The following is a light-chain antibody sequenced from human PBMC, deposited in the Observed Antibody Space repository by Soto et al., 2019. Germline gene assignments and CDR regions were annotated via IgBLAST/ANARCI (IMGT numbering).Light chain of an antibody. V-gene: IGKV1-9*01. CDR2: AAV. J-gene: IGKJ4*01. Sequence: DIHLTQSPSLLSASFGYRVTITCRASQGISQYVAWYQQKPGKAPKLLVYAAVVLQDGVPSRFSGTGSATEFILIINGLQPEDFATYYCQQSYSTPLTFGGGTKVDIK. CDR3: QQSYSTPLT. CDR1: QGISQY.